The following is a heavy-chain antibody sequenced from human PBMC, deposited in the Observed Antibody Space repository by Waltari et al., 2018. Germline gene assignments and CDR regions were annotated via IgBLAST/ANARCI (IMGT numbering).Heavy chain of an antibody. D-gene: IGHD3-3*01. CDR2: IYPGDSDT. Sequence: EVQLVQSGAEVKKPGESLKISCKGSGYSFTSYWIGWVRQIPGKGLEWMGIIYPGDSDTRYSPSFQGQVTISADKSISTAYLQWSSLKASDTAMYYCARHTNDFWSGYKETGFDPWGQGTLVTVSS. V-gene: IGHV5-51*01. CDR1: GYSFTSYW. J-gene: IGHJ5*02. CDR3: ARHTNDFWSGYKETGFDP.